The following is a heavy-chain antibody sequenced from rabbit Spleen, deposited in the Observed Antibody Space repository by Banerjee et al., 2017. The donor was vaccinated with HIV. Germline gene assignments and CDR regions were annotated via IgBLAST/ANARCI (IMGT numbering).Heavy chain of an antibody. CDR2: IDPVFGIT. J-gene: IGHJ4*01. CDR3: AREGSGQVFFNL. D-gene: IGHD4-1*01. Sequence: QLEESGGGLVKPGGSLKLSCKVSGFDFSNYYMSWVRQAPGKGLEWIGYIDPVFGITYYASWVNGRFTISSHNAQNTLYLQLNSLTAADTATYFCAREGSGQVFFNLWGQGTLVTVS. V-gene: IGHV1S7*01. CDR1: GFDFSNYY.